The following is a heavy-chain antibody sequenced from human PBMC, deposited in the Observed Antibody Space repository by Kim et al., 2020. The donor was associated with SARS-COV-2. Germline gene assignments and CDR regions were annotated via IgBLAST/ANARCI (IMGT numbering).Heavy chain of an antibody. CDR3: ARQSMVRGDPDY. D-gene: IGHD3-10*01. V-gene: IGHV1-69*02. Sequence: NYAQKFQGRVTITADKSTSTAYMELSSLRSEDTAVYYCARQSMVRGDPDYWGQGTLVTVSS. J-gene: IGHJ4*02.